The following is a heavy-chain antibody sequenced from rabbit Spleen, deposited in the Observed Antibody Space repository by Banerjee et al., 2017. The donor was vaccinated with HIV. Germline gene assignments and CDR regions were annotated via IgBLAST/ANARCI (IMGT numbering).Heavy chain of an antibody. D-gene: IGHD1-1*01. J-gene: IGHJ3*01. Sequence: LEESGGGLVKPGGTLTLTCTVSGFSFSSNWICWVRQAPGKGLEWIACIDTNDGDTDYANWPKGRFTISKTSSTTVFLQMTSLTAADTATYFCARDLPDIIGWNFGFWGPGTLVTVS. CDR2: IDTNDGDT. CDR3: ARDLPDIIGWNFGF. CDR1: GFSFSSNW. V-gene: IGHV1S45*01.